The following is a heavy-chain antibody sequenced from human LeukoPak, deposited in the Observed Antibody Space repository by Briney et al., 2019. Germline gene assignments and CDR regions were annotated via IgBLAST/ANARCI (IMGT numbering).Heavy chain of an antibody. CDR1: GFTFSSYW. J-gene: IGHJ6*02. CDR3: ARDRFYYGSGSYYHYYYYGMDV. CDR2: IKQDGSEK. V-gene: IGHV3-7*01. Sequence: GGSLRLSCAASGFTFSSYWMSWVRQAPGKGLEWVANIKQDGSEKYYVDSVKGRFTISRDNAKNSLYLQMNSLRAEDTAVYYCARDRFYYGSGSYYHYYYYGMDVWGQGTTVTVSS. D-gene: IGHD3-10*01.